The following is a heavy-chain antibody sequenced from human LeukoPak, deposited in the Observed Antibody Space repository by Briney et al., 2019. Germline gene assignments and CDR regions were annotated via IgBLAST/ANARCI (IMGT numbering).Heavy chain of an antibody. CDR3: AREGPRGNSQFDY. V-gene: IGHV3-33*08. Sequence: GGSLRLSCAASGFTFSSYGMHWVRQAPGKGLEWVALIWYDGSNKCYTDSVKGRLTISRDNSKNTLYLQMNSLRAEDTAIYYCAREGPRGNSQFDYWGQGTLVTVSS. D-gene: IGHD2/OR15-2a*01. CDR1: GFTFSSYG. CDR2: IWYDGSNK. J-gene: IGHJ4*02.